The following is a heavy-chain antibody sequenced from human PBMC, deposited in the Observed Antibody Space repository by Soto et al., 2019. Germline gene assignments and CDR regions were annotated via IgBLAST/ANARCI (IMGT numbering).Heavy chain of an antibody. V-gene: IGHV1-69*01. J-gene: IGHJ6*02. D-gene: IGHD2-2*01. CDR2: IIPISGTA. Sequence: QVQLVQSGAEVKKPGSSVKVSCKASGGTFSSYAISWVRQAPGQRLEWMGGIIPISGTANYAQKFQGRVTINAGESTSTADMELSSLRSEDTAVYFCARSQGSSTSLEIYYYYYYGMDVWGQGTTVTVSS. CDR3: ARSQGSSTSLEIYYYYYYGMDV. CDR1: GGTFSSYA.